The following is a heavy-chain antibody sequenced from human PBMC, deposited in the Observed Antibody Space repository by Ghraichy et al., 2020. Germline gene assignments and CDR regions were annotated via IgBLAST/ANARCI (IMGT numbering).Heavy chain of an antibody. CDR1: GFSSRNYW. D-gene: IGHD4-11*01. CDR3: GRGGPDNSSYAVDI. CDR2: INILESEK. Sequence: LSLTCAASGFSSRNYWMTWVRQAPGKGLEWVANINILESEKYYVGSVKGRFIISRDNARNSLYLQMNSLGAEDTALYYCGRGGPDNSSYAVDIWGQGTMVTVSS. J-gene: IGHJ3*02. V-gene: IGHV3-7*03.